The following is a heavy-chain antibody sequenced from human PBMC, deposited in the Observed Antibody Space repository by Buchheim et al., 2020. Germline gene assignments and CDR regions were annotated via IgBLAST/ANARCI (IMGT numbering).Heavy chain of an antibody. J-gene: IGHJ4*02. D-gene: IGHD2-15*01. CDR1: GFTFSRYH. V-gene: IGHV3-30*18. CDR2: ISYDGSHK. Sequence: QVQLVESGGGVVQPGRSLRLSCAASGFTFSRYHMHWVRQAPGKGLEWLAVISYDGSHKYYADSVKGRFTISRDNSKNTLYLQMNSLRAEDTAVYYCAKDRNYCSGGSCPNYFDYWGQGTL. CDR3: AKDRNYCSGGSCPNYFDY.